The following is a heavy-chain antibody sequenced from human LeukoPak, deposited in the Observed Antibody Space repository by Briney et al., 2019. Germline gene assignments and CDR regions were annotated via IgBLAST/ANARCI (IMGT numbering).Heavy chain of an antibody. J-gene: IGHJ4*02. D-gene: IGHD1-1*01. V-gene: IGHV1-8*01. CDR2: MNPNSGHT. CDR3: ARVPRESNSH. CDR1: GYTFSNYD. Sequence: ASVKVSCKASGYTFSNYDINWVRQATGQGLEWMGYMNPNSGHTVYAQKFQGRVTMTRDTSISTAYMELSSLRFEDTAVYYCARVPRESNSHWGQGTLVTVSS.